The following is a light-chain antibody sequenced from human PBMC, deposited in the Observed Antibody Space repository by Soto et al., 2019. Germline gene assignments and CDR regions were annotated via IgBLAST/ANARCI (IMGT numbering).Light chain of an antibody. J-gene: IGLJ1*01. CDR1: RSDIGGYNS. CDR3: SSFTDGNYLV. CDR2: DVT. Sequence: QSVLTQSPSASGSPGQSVTISCIGTRSDIGGYNSGSQYQHHPGKATIVMIYDVTKRPSGVPDRFSSSKSGNTACLTVSALQAEDEADYYCSSFTDGNYLVFGTGSNVTVL. V-gene: IGLV2-8*01.